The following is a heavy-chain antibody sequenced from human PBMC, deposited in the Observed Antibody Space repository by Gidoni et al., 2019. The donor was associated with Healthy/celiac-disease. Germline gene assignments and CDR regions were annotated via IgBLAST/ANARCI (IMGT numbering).Heavy chain of an antibody. V-gene: IGHV3-48*03. CDR2: ISSSGSTI. CDR3: ARAGKEGLLWFRAARWYFDL. J-gene: IGHJ2*01. Sequence: EVQLVESGGGLVQPGGSLRLSCAASGFTFSSYEMNWVRQAPGKGLEWVSYISSSGSTIYYADSVQGRFTISRDNAKNSLYLQMNSLRAEDTAVYYCARAGKEGLLWFRAARWYFDLWGRGTLVTVSS. CDR1: GFTFSSYE. D-gene: IGHD3-10*01.